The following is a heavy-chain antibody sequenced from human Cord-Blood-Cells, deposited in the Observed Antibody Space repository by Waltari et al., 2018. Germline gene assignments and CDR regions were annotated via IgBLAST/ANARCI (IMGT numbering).Heavy chain of an antibody. Sequence: QLQLQESGPGLVKPSETLSLTCTVSGGSISSSRYSWGWIRQPPGKGLEWIGSIYYSGSTYYNPSLKSRVTISVDTSKNQFSLKLSSVTAADTAVYYCARRAVIAFDIWGQGTMVTVSS. D-gene: IGHD3-22*01. CDR1: GGSISSSRYS. V-gene: IGHV4-39*01. CDR2: IYYSGST. J-gene: IGHJ3*02. CDR3: ARRAVIAFDI.